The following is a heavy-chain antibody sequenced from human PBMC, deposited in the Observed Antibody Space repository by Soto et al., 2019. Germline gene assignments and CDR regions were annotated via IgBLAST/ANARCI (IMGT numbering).Heavy chain of an antibody. D-gene: IGHD3-16*02. CDR1: GFTFSSYS. CDR2: ISSGRSYI. CDR3: ARPLDLGDLSLDAFDI. V-gene: IGHV3-21*01. J-gene: IGHJ3*02. Sequence: GGSLRLSCAASGFTFSSYSMNWVRQAPGKGLEWVSSISSGRSYIYYADSVKGRFTISRDNAKNSLYLQMNSLRAEDTAVYYCARPLDLGDLSLDAFDIWGQGTTVTVSS.